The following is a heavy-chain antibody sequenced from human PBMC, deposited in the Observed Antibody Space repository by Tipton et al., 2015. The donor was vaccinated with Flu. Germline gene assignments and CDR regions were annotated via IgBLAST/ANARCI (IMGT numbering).Heavy chain of an antibody. D-gene: IGHD3-3*01. CDR3: ARDPQYYELWSGPHIYGMDV. J-gene: IGHJ6*02. Sequence: GSLRLSCVASGFTFSDYYMSWFRQAPGKGLQWVAYLSNSGGAIYYADSVKGRFTISRDNAKNSLYLQMNSLRAEDTALYFCARDPQYYELWSGPHIYGMDVWGQGTTVTVSS. V-gene: IGHV3-11*01. CDR1: GFTFSDYY. CDR2: LSNSGGAI.